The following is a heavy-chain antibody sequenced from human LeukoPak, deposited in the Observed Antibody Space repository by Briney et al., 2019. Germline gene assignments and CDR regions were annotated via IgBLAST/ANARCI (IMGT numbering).Heavy chain of an antibody. CDR3: ARERFHGSGAPKYDY. J-gene: IGHJ4*02. CDR1: GFTFSTYG. D-gene: IGHD3-10*01. Sequence: GGSLRLSCAASGFTFSTYGMHWVRQAPGKGLEWVAVISYDGSNKYYADSVKGRFTISRDNAKNALYLQMNSLRAEDTAVYYCARERFHGSGAPKYDYWGQGTLVTVSS. CDR2: ISYDGSNK. V-gene: IGHV3-30*03.